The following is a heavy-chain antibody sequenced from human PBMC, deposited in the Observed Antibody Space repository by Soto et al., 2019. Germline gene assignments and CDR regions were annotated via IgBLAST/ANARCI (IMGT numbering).Heavy chain of an antibody. D-gene: IGHD3-9*01. CDR1: GYTFTSYD. J-gene: IGHJ6*03. V-gene: IGHV1-8*01. CDR3: ARGYETYYDILTGYYAYYYYYMDV. Sequence: ASVKVSCKASGYTFTSYDINWVRQATGQGLEWMGWMNPNSGNTGYAQKFQGRVTMTRNTSISTAYMELSSLRSEDTAVYYCARGYETYYDILTGYYAYYYYYMDVWGKGTTVTVSS. CDR2: MNPNSGNT.